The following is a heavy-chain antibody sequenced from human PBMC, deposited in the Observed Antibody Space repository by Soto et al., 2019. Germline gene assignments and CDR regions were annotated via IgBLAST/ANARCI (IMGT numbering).Heavy chain of an antibody. J-gene: IGHJ6*02. CDR2: INPYSGGA. CDR1: GYTFTDYF. V-gene: IGHV1-2*02. Sequence: QVQLVQSGAEVKKPGASVKVSCEASGYTFTDYFIHWVRQAPGQGLEWIGWINPYSGGADLSQKFQGRVTMTRDTSISTAYMEVSSLRSDDTAVFYCARERSVGYCITTTCPKPFYYYAMDVWGQGTTVTVSS. D-gene: IGHD2-2*01. CDR3: ARERSVGYCITTTCPKPFYYYAMDV.